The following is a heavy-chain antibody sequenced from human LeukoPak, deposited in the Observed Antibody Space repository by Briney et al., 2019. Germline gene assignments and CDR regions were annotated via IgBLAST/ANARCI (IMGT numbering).Heavy chain of an antibody. CDR1: GGSITSYY. J-gene: IGHJ4*02. V-gene: IGHV4-59*12. CDR2: IFYSGST. Sequence: SETLSLTCTVSGGSITSYYWTWIRQPPGRGLEWIGYIFYSGSTNYNPSLKSRVTISVDTSKNQFSLKLSSVTAADTAVYYCARELMAAYYFDYWGQGTLVTVSS. D-gene: IGHD2-8*01. CDR3: ARELMAAYYFDY.